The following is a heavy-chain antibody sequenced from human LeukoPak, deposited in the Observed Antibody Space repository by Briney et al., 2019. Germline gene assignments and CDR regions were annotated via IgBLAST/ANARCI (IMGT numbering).Heavy chain of an antibody. Sequence: GGSLRLSCAASGFTFSSYGMHWVRQAPGKGLEWVAFIRYDGSNKYYADSVKGRFTISRDNSKNTLYLQMNSLRAEDTAVYYCANDQIGYDILTGYHRDYWGQGTLVTVSS. CDR2: IRYDGSNK. CDR1: GFTFSSYG. V-gene: IGHV3-30*02. J-gene: IGHJ4*02. CDR3: ANDQIGYDILTGYHRDY. D-gene: IGHD3-9*01.